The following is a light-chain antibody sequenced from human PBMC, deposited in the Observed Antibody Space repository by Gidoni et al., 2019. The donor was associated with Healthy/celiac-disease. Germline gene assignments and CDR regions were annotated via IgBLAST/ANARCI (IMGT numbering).Light chain of an antibody. CDR3: SSYTSTSTGV. Sequence: QPALTQPASVSGSPGQSITISCPGRSSDVGGYNYVSWYQQHPGKAPKLMIYDVSNRPSGVSNRFSGSKSGNTASLTISGLQAEDEADYYCSSYTSTSTGVFGGGTKLTVL. V-gene: IGLV2-14*03. CDR2: DVS. CDR1: SSDVGGYNY. J-gene: IGLJ3*02.